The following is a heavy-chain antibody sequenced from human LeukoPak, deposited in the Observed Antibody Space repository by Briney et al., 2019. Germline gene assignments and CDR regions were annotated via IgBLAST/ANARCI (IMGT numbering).Heavy chain of an antibody. CDR3: ARGTRDIVVVTATQYDY. J-gene: IGHJ4*02. Sequence: ASVKVSCKASGYTFTSYGISWVRQAPGQGLEWMGWISAYNGNTNYAQKLQGRVTMTIDTSTSTAYMELRSLRSDDTAVYYCARGTRDIVVVTATQYDYWGQGTLVTVSS. CDR2: ISAYNGNT. V-gene: IGHV1-18*01. D-gene: IGHD2-21*02. CDR1: GYTFTSYG.